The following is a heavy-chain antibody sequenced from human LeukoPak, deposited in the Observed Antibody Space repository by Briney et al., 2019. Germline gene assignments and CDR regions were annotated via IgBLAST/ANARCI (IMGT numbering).Heavy chain of an antibody. CDR1: GGTFSSYA. D-gene: IGHD6-6*01. J-gene: IGHJ6*02. V-gene: IGHV1-69*13. Sequence: SVKVSCKASGGTFSSYAISWVRQAPGQGLEWMGGIIPIFGTANYAQKFQGRVTITEDESTSTAYMELSSLRSEDTAVYYCARDPSGYSSSSRSWYYGMDVWGQGTTVTVSS. CDR3: ARDPSGYSSSSRSWYYGMDV. CDR2: IIPIFGTA.